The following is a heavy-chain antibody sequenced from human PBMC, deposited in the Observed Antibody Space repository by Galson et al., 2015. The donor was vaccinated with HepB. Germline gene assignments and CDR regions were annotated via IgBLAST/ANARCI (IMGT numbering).Heavy chain of an antibody. J-gene: IGHJ1*01. V-gene: IGHV3-9*01. CDR3: ARDIGPLTMTRGYLAS. D-gene: IGHD3-10*01. CDR2: ISWNSGGV. Sequence: SLRLSCAGSGFNFGDHAMHWVRQVPGKGLEWVSAISWNSGGVGYADSVRGRFTISRDNARNSVSLQMNSQRVEDTALYYCARDIGPLTMTRGYLASWGQGTLVTITS. CDR1: GFNFGDHA.